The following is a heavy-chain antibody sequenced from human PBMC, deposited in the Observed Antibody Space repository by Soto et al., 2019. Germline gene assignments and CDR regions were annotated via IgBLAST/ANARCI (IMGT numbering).Heavy chain of an antibody. CDR1: GFTFSSYW. Sequence: GGSLRISCAASGFTFSSYWMHWVRQAPGKGLVWVSRLKSDGSGTTYADSVKGRLTISRDNAKNTLYLQMNSLRAEDTAVYYCASEADYYVIDVCAQRTTVPVSS. J-gene: IGHJ6*02. CDR3: ASEADYYVIDV. V-gene: IGHV3-74*01. CDR2: LKSDGSGT.